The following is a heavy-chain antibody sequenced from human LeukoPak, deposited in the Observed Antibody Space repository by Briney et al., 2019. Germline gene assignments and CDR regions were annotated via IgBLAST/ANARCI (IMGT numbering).Heavy chain of an antibody. V-gene: IGHV1-46*01. J-gene: IGHJ5*01. Sequence: ASVKVSCKASGYTFTSYYMHWVRQAPGQGLEWMGIISPSGGTTNYAQKLQGRLTMTRDTSTSTVYMELSSLTSDDTAVYYCARDLGRDGYNYDWFDSWGQGTLVTVSS. CDR1: GYTFTSYY. CDR3: ARDLGRDGYNYDWFDS. D-gene: IGHD5-12*01. CDR2: ISPSGGTT.